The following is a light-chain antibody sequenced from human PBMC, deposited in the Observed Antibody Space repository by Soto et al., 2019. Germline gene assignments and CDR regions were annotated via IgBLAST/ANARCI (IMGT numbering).Light chain of an antibody. CDR3: QKYNSAPWT. J-gene: IGKJ1*01. CDR1: QGISNY. V-gene: IGKV1-27*01. Sequence: DIQMTQSPSSLAASVGDRGTITCRASQGISNYLAWYQQKPGKVPKLLIYAASTLQSGVPSRFSGSGSGTEFTLTISSLQPEDVATYYCQKYNSAPWTFGQGTKVDIK. CDR2: AAS.